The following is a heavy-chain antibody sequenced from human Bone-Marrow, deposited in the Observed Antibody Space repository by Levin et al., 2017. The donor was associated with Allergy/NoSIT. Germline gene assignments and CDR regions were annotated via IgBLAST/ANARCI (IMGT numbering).Heavy chain of an antibody. D-gene: IGHD1-26*01. CDR3: ARDASGWWELLSYYFDY. V-gene: IGHV3-7*04. CDR2: IKQDGSEK. Sequence: GGSLRLSCAASGFTFSSYWMSWVRQAPGKGLEWVANIKQDGSEKYYVDSVKGRFTISRDNAKNSLYLQMNSLRAEDTAVYYCARDASGWWELLSYYFDYWGQGTLVTVSS. CDR1: GFTFSSYW. J-gene: IGHJ4*02.